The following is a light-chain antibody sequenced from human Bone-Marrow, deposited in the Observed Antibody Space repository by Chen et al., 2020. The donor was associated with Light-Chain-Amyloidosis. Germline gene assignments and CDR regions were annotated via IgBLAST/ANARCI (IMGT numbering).Light chain of an antibody. Sequence: QSALTQSASVSGSPGQSITISSPGTSSDVGGYNYVSWYQHHPAKAPKVMINEVTNRPIGVSNRVPGSKSGNTAAMTISGLQAQEEAAEYCSSTAVTSPLVVFGGVTKL. CDR1: SSDVGGYNY. V-gene: IGLV2-14*01. J-gene: IGLJ2*01. CDR2: EVT. CDR3: SSTAVTSPLVV.